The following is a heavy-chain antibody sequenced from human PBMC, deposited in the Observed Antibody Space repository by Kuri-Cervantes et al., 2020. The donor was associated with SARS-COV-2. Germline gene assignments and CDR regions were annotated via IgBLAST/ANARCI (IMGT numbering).Heavy chain of an antibody. D-gene: IGHD1-14*01. Sequence: GSLRLSCTVSGGSISSYYWSWIRQPPGKGLEWIGYIYYSGSTNYNPSLKSRVTISVDTSKNQFSLTLSSVTAADTAMYYCATTEGYYFHYWGQGTLVTCAS. J-gene: IGHJ4*02. CDR1: GGSISSYY. CDR2: IYYSGST. V-gene: IGHV4-59*08. CDR3: ATTEGYYFHY.